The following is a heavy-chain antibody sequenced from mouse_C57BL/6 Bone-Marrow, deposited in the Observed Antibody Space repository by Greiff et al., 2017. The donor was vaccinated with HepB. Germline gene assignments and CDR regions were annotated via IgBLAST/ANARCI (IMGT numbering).Heavy chain of an antibody. J-gene: IGHJ3*01. CDR2: ISSGGDYI. CDR1: GFTFSSYA. V-gene: IGHV5-9-1*02. CDR3: TRGGLWFAD. Sequence: EVMLVESGEGLVKPGGSLKLSCAASGFTFSSYAMSWVRQTPEKRLEWVAYISSGGDYIYYADTVKGRFTIARDNARNTLYLQMSSLKSEDTAMYYCTRGGLWFADWGQGTLVTVSA.